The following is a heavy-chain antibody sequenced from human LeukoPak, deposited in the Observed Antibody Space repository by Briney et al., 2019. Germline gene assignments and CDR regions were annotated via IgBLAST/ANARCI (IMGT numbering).Heavy chain of an antibody. J-gene: IGHJ4*02. CDR2: IRYDGSNK. Sequence: PGGSLRLSCAASGFTFSSYGMHWVRQAPGKGLEWVAFIRYDGSNKYYADSVKGRFTISRDNAKHSLYLQMNSLRAEDTAVYYCARDFLEDSLWGQGTLVTVSS. D-gene: IGHD3-3*01. V-gene: IGHV3-30*02. CDR1: GFTFSSYG. CDR3: ARDFLEDSL.